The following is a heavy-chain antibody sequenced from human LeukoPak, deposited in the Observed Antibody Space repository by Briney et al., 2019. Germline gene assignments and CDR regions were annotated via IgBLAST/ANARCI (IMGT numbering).Heavy chain of an antibody. CDR2: IYYSGST. V-gene: IGHV4-59*01. CDR3: ASRRPYYYDSSGYSPSYYYYYMDV. D-gene: IGHD3-22*01. Sequence: SETLSLTCTGSGCSISSYYWSWIRQPPGKGLEWIGYIYYSGSTNYNPSLKSRVTISVDTSKNQFSLKLSSVTAADTAVYYCASRRPYYYDSSGYSPSYYYYYMDVWSKGTTVTVSS. CDR1: GCSISSYY. J-gene: IGHJ6*03.